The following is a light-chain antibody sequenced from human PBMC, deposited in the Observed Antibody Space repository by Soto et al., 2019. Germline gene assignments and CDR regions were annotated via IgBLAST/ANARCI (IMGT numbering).Light chain of an antibody. CDR2: DAS. J-gene: IGKJ4*01. CDR3: QQYDNLPIT. V-gene: IGKV1-33*01. CDR1: QDIKNY. Sequence: DIQMTQSPSSLSASVGDRVTITCQASQDIKNYLNWYQQKSGKAPKPLIYDASDLETGVPSRFSGSGSGTDFTFTINSLQPEDIATYYCQQYDNLPITFGGGTKVDIK.